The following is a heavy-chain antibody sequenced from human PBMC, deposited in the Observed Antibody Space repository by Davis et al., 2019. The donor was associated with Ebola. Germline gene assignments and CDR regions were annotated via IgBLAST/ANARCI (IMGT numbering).Heavy chain of an antibody. V-gene: IGHV4-34*01. CDR3: ARGGYYGSGSK. CDR2: INHSGST. CDR1: GGSFSGYY. Sequence: SETLSLTCAVYGGSFSGYYWSWIRQPPGKGLEWIGEINHSGSTNYNPSLKSRVTIAVDMSKNQFSLKLSSVAAADTAVYYCARGGYYGSGSKWGQGTLVTVSS. D-gene: IGHD3-10*01. J-gene: IGHJ4*02.